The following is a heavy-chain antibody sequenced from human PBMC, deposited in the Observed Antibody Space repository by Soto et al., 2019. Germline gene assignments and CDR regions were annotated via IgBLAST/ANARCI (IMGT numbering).Heavy chain of an antibody. D-gene: IGHD3-22*01. Sequence: QVQLQESGPGLVKPSETLSLTCTVSGGSISSYYWSWIRQPPGKGLGWIGYVYYSGSTNYNPSLNSRVTISVDTSKNQVALKLISVTAGDTAVYYCARGSPSYYDGCGYPLIWGQGTIVTVSS. V-gene: IGHV4-59*01. CDR1: GGSISSYY. CDR3: ARGSPSYYDGCGYPLI. CDR2: VYYSGST. J-gene: IGHJ3*02.